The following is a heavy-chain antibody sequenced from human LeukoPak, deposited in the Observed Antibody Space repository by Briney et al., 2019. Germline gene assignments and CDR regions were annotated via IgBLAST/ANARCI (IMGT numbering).Heavy chain of an antibody. CDR1: GFTFSSYS. CDR2: ISSSSTI. CDR3: ARVDYYYYYYMDV. V-gene: IGHV3-48*01. J-gene: IGHJ6*03. Sequence: PGGSLRLSCAASGFTFSSYSMNWVRQAPGKGLEWVSYISSSSTIYYADSVKGRFTISRDNARNSLYLQMNSLRAEDTAVYYCARVDYYYYYYMDVWGKGTTVTVSS.